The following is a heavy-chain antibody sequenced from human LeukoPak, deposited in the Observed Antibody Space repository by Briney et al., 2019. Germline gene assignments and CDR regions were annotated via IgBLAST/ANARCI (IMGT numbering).Heavy chain of an antibody. CDR3: ARDRYYYDSSGQNNFDY. V-gene: IGHV4-39*07. CDR1: GGSISSSSYY. Sequence: SETLSLTCTVSGGSISSSSYYWGWIRQPPGKGLEWIGSIYYSGSTYYNPSLKSRVTISVDTSKNQFSLKLSSVTAADTAVYYCARDRYYYDSSGQNNFDYWGQGTLVTVSS. D-gene: IGHD3-22*01. J-gene: IGHJ4*02. CDR2: IYYSGST.